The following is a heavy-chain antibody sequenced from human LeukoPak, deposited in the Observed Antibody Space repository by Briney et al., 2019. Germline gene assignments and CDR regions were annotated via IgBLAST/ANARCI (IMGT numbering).Heavy chain of an antibody. CDR3: SRENGAFSPFGY. CDR2: INHSGST. J-gene: IGHJ4*02. Sequence: SETLSLTCAVYGGSFNPYYWTWIRQPPGKGLEWIGEINHSGSTNYNPSLKSRITISVDTSKNQFSLKLTSVTAADTAVYYCSRENGAFSPFGYWGQGILVTVLS. D-gene: IGHD2-8*01. V-gene: IGHV4-34*01. CDR1: GGSFNPYY.